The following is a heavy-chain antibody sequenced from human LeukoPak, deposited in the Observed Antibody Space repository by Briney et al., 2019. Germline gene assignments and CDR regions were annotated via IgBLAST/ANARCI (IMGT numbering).Heavy chain of an antibody. CDR1: GGSIRSYH. V-gene: IGHV4-4*07. CDR2: IYTSGST. D-gene: IGHD2-2*01. Sequence: SETLSLTFTGSGGSIRSYHWSWLRQPAGKGLEWIGRIYTSGSTNYKPSLKSRVTMSVDTSKNQFSLKLSSVTAADTAVYYCASARTTAFMDVWGKGTTVTVSS. CDR3: ASARTTAFMDV. J-gene: IGHJ6*04.